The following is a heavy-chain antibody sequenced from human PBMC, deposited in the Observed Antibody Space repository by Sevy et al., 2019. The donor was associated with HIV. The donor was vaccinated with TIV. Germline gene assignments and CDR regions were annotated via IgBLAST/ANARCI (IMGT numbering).Heavy chain of an antibody. J-gene: IGHJ3*02. D-gene: IGHD2-2*01. CDR1: GGSFSGYY. CDR2: INHSGST. Sequence: SETLSLTCAVYGGSFSGYYWSWIRQPPGKGLEWIGEINHSGSTNYNPSLKSRVIISVDTSKNQFSLKLSSVTAADTAVYYCARHCSTTSCSHAFDIWGQGTMVTVSS. V-gene: IGHV4-34*01. CDR3: ARHCSTTSCSHAFDI.